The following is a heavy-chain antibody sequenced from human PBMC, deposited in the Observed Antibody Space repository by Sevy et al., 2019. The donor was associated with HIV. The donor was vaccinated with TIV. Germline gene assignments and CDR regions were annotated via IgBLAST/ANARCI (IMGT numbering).Heavy chain of an antibody. V-gene: IGHV1-69*13. CDR3: ARDPLGGEPDY. Sequence: ASVKVSCKASGGTFSSYAISWVRQAPGQGLEWMGGIIPIFGTANYAQKFQGRVTITADESTSTAYMELSSLRAEDTAVYYCARDPLGGEPDYWGQGTLVTVSS. J-gene: IGHJ4*02. D-gene: IGHD2-21*01. CDR2: IIPIFGTA. CDR1: GGTFSSYA.